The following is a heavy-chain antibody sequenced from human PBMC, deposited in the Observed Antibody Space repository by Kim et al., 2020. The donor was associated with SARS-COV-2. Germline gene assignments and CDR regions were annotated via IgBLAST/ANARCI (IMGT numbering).Heavy chain of an antibody. CDR3: ARDMGNSLDP. Sequence: RNEYAAAFAKGRLTISRDNTKNTMDLQMNSLRAEDRAVYFCARDMGNSLDPWGQGTLGTVSS. J-gene: IGHJ5*02. V-gene: IGHV3-30*01. CDR2: RNE. D-gene: IGHD7-27*01.